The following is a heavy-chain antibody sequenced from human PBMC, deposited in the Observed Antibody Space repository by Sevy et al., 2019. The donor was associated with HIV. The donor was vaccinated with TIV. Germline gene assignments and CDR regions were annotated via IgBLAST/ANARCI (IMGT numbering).Heavy chain of an antibody. V-gene: IGHV1-69*13. CDR2: IIPIFGTA. D-gene: IGHD2-21*02. CDR3: ARGGDLHNWFDP. Sequence: ASVKVSCKASGGTFSSYAISWVRQAPGQGLEWMGGIIPIFGTASYAQKFQGRVTITADESTSTAYMELSSLRSEDTAVYYCARGGDLHNWFDPWGQGTLVTVSS. J-gene: IGHJ5*02. CDR1: GGTFSSYA.